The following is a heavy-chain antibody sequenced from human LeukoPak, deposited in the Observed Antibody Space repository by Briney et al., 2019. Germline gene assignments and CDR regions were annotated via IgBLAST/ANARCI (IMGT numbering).Heavy chain of an antibody. CDR3: AKDPQSYYDSSGYYYAIVGLDY. V-gene: IGHV3-74*01. CDR2: INNDGTAT. Sequence: GGSLRLSCAASGFTFSAYWMHWVRQVPGKGLVWVSRINNDGTATFFADSVKGRFTISRDNSKNTLYLQMNSLRAEDTAVYYCAKDPQSYYDSSGYYYAIVGLDYWGQGTLVTVSS. D-gene: IGHD3-22*01. J-gene: IGHJ4*02. CDR1: GFTFSAYW.